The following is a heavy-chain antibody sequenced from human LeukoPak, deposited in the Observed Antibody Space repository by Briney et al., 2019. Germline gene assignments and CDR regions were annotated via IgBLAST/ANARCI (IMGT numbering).Heavy chain of an antibody. CDR3: ARAGAPAAAALDY. J-gene: IGHJ4*02. V-gene: IGHV3-33*01. Sequence: GRPLRLSCAASGFTFSSYGMHWVRQAPGKGLEWVAVIWYDGSNKYYADSVKGRFTISRDNSKNTLYLQMNSLRAEDTAVYYCARAGAPAAAALDYWGQGTLVTVSS. CDR1: GFTFSSYG. CDR2: IWYDGSNK. D-gene: IGHD6-13*01.